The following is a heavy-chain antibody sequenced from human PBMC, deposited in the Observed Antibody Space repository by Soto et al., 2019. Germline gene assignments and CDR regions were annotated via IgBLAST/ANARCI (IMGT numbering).Heavy chain of an antibody. CDR1: GGTFSSYA. V-gene: IGHV1-69*13. D-gene: IGHD6-13*01. J-gene: IGHJ5*02. CDR3: FSTSGYSSSPNWFDP. Sequence: ASVKVSCKASGGTFSSYAISWVRQAPGQGLEWMGGIIPIFGTANYAQKFQGRVTITADESTSTAYMELSSLRSEDTAVYYCFSTSGYSSSPNWFDPWGQGTLVTVSS. CDR2: IIPIFGTA.